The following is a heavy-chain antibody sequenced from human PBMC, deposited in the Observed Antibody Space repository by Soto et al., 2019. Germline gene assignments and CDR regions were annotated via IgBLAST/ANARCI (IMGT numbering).Heavy chain of an antibody. D-gene: IGHD6-6*01. Sequence: SVKVSCKASGFSFSDYFMHWVRQAPGQGLEWMGGIIPIFGTANYAQKFQGRVTITADESTSTAYMELSSLRSEDTAVYYCARGGAIAAPRSNYYYGMDVWGQGTTVTVSS. CDR3: ARGGAIAAPRSNYYYGMDV. J-gene: IGHJ6*02. CDR2: IIPIFGTA. V-gene: IGHV1-69*13. CDR1: GFSFSDYF.